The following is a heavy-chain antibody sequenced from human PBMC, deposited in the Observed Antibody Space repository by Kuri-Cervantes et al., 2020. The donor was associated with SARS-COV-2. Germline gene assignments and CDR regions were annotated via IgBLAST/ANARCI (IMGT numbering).Heavy chain of an antibody. Sequence: ESLKISCTFSGDTISSYSGSFHYWPWIRQPPGKGLEWIGSIYHDGSTYSNPSLKGRVTISVDTSKNQISLKLSSVTAADTAVYYCASRGLTVVPTWGQGILVTVSS. CDR1: GDTISSYSGSFHY. CDR2: IYHDGST. CDR3: ASRGLTVVPT. V-gene: IGHV4-39*01. D-gene: IGHD2-2*01. J-gene: IGHJ4*02.